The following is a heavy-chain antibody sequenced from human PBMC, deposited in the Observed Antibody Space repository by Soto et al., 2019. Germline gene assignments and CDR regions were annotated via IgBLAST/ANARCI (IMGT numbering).Heavy chain of an antibody. D-gene: IGHD6-19*01. CDR3: ARDHFDVVRAASSSGWFRGPAAHNWFDA. Sequence: QLVQSGAEVKKPGASVTLSCKTSGYSFSDHYIHWVRQAPGQGLEWMGLINPISGSTTYAQKFQGRITLTRDTSTGTVLIELTNLRSHDTAVYYCARDHFDVVRAASSSGWFRGPAAHNWFDAWGQGTLVTVSS. V-gene: IGHV1-46*01. J-gene: IGHJ5*02. CDR1: GYSFSDHY. CDR2: INPISGST.